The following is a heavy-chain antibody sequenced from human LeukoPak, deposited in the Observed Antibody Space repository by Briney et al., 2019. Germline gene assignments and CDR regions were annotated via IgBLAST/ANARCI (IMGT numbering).Heavy chain of an antibody. V-gene: IGHV4-39*07. Sequence: SETLSLTCTVSGGSISSSSYYWGWIRQPPGKGLEWIGNIFYSGSTYYSPSLRSRVTISVDTSKNQFSLKLSSVTAADTAVYYCARGTTEDYYYYYMDVWGKGTTVTVSS. CDR1: GGSISSSSYY. J-gene: IGHJ6*03. CDR3: ARGTTEDYYYYYMDV. CDR2: IFYSGST. D-gene: IGHD4-17*01.